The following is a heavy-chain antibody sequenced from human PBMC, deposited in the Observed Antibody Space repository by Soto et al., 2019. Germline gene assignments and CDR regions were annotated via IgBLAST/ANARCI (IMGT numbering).Heavy chain of an antibody. J-gene: IGHJ4*02. CDR1: GGSISSYY. V-gene: IGHV4-59*08. CDR2: IYYSGNT. D-gene: IGHD3-10*01. CDR3: ARHLYGSGNYGFDY. Sequence: QVQLQESGPGLVKPSETLSLTCTVSGGSISSYYWSWIRQPPGKGLEWIGYIYYSGNTNYNPSLKTRGTIALDTCKIQFALRLSSVTAADTAVYYCARHLYGSGNYGFDYWGQGTLVTVSS.